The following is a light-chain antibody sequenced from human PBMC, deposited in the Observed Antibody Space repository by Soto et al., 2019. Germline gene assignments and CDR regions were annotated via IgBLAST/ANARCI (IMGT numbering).Light chain of an antibody. CDR3: QQGNSFLFT. Sequence: DVHRTHSPSSVSASVGYRVRITCRAIQDISNWLAWYQQKPGRAPKLLIYAASSCQSGVSSRFSGSGSGTDFTLTIISLQPEDFITYYCQQGNSFLFTFGPGTKLDIK. CDR1: QDISNW. J-gene: IGKJ3*01. V-gene: IGKV1-12*01. CDR2: AAS.